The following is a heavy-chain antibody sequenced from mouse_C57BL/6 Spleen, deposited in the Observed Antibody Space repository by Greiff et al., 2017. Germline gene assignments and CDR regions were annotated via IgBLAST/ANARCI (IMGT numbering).Heavy chain of an antibody. CDR3: AGYDYANYYAMDY. CDR1: GYTFTSYW. V-gene: IGHV1-64*01. CDR2: IHPNSGST. Sequence: VQLQQPGAELVKPGASVKLSCKASGYTFTSYWMHWVQRPGQGLEWIGMIHPNSGSTNYNEKFKSKATLTVDKSSSTAYMQLSSLTSEDSAVYYCAGYDYANYYAMDYWGQGTSVTVSS. D-gene: IGHD2-4*01. J-gene: IGHJ4*01.